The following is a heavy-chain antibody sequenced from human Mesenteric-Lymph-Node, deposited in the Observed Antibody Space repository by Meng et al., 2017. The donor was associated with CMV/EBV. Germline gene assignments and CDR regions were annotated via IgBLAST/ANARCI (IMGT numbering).Heavy chain of an antibody. CDR1: GYTFSSYA. CDR3: ARDRQLLHLDYGMDV. V-gene: IGHV3-23*01. D-gene: IGHD2-2*01. J-gene: IGHJ6*02. CDR2: IRGRGGST. Sequence: GESLKISCAASGYTFSSYAMSWVRQAPGKGLDWVSAIRGRGGSTYYADSVKGRFTISRDNSKNTLYLEMNSLRAEDTALYHCARDRQLLHLDYGMDVWGQGTTVTVSS.